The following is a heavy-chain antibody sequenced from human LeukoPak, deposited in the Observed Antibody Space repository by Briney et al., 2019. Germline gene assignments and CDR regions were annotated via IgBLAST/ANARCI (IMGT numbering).Heavy chain of an antibody. Sequence: GASGKVSCKASGYTFTRYAMNWLRQAPGQGLEWMGWINPNTGNPTYAQAFTGRFVFSLDTSVSTAYLQINSLNTEDTAVYYCAIDQPVAGVSNFDSWGQGTLVTVSS. CDR1: GYTFTRYA. D-gene: IGHD6-19*01. V-gene: IGHV7-4-1*02. CDR2: INPNTGNP. J-gene: IGHJ4*02. CDR3: AIDQPVAGVSNFDS.